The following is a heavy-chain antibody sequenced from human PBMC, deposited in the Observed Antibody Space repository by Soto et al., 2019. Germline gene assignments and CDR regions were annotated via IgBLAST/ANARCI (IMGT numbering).Heavy chain of an antibody. CDR1: GGSISSYY. J-gene: IGHJ2*01. V-gene: IGHV4-59*01. CDR3: ARDLDGDYGDWYFDL. D-gene: IGHD4-17*01. Sequence: QVQLQESGPGLVKPSETLSLTCTVSGGSISSYYWSWIRQPPGKGLEWIGYIYYSGSTNYNPSLKSRVTISVDTSKNQFSLKLSSVTAADTAVYYCARDLDGDYGDWYFDLWGRGTLVTVSS. CDR2: IYYSGST.